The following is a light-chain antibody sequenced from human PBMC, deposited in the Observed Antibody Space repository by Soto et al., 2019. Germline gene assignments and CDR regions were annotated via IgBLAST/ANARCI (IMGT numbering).Light chain of an antibody. CDR1: QSISTW. J-gene: IGKJ3*01. V-gene: IGKV1-5*01. CDR3: QQYNNYLT. Sequence: DIQMTQSPSNLSASVGDRVTITCRASQSISTWLAWYQQKPGKAPKVLIYGASSLESGVPSRFSGSGSGTEFTLTISCLQPDDFATYYCQQYNNYLTFGPGTKVDIK. CDR2: GAS.